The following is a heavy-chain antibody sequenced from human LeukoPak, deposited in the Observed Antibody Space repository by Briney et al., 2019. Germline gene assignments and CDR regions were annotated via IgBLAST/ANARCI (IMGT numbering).Heavy chain of an antibody. J-gene: IGHJ6*02. V-gene: IGHV4-61*05. Sequence: SETLSLTCTVSGGSISNSSFYWGWIRQPPGKGLEWIGNIYYSGSTNYNPSLKSRVTISVDTSKNQFSLKLSSVTAADTAVYYCARTPLVATIGGSYYYYYGMDVWGQGTTVTVSS. D-gene: IGHD5-12*01. CDR3: ARTPLVATIGGSYYYYYGMDV. CDR2: IYYSGST. CDR1: GGSISNSSFY.